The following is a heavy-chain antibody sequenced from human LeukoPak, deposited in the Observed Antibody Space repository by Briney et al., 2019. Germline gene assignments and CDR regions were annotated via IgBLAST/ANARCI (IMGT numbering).Heavy chain of an antibody. CDR3: AKAQTGTDAFDI. D-gene: IGHD1-1*01. J-gene: IGHJ3*02. Sequence: GGSLRLSCVASGMIFSIDWMHWVRQPPGKGLEWVARINSDGRSTSYVDSVKGRFTIARDNAKNTLYLHMNSLRAEDTAVYYCAKAQTGTDAFDIWGQGTMVTVSS. V-gene: IGHV3-74*01. CDR2: INSDGRST. CDR1: GMIFSIDW.